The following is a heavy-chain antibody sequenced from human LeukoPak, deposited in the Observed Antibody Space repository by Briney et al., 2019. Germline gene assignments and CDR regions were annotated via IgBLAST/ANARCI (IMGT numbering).Heavy chain of an antibody. Sequence: PSETLSLTCTVSGGSISSYYWSWIRQPPGKGLEWIGYIYYSGSTNYNPSLKSRVTMSVDTSKNQFSLKLSSVTAADTAVYYCARELVATEYFDYWGQGTLVTVSS. D-gene: IGHD5-12*01. CDR3: ARELVATEYFDY. V-gene: IGHV4-59*12. CDR2: IYYSGST. CDR1: GGSISSYY. J-gene: IGHJ4*02.